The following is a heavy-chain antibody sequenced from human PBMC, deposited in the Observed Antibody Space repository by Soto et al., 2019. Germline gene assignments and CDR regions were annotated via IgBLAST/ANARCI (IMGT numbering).Heavy chain of an antibody. V-gene: IGHV3-13*04. CDR1: GFSLSSYD. Sequence: EVRLVESGGGLLQPGTSVRLSCAAPGFSLSSYDLHWVRQVPEKRLEWVAFFGSGGDRHYSASVKGRFTISRDTAKKSFYLQMNNLKVGDTAVYYCGRAQSRNWNARGYGIDVWGHGTRVIVSS. CDR2: FGSGGDR. CDR3: GRAQSRNWNARGYGIDV. J-gene: IGHJ6*02. D-gene: IGHD1-1*01.